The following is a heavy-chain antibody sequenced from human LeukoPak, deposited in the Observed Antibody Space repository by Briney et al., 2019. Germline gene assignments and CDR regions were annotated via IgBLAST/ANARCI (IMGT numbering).Heavy chain of an antibody. Sequence: GGSLRLSCAASGFTFSSSWMHWVRQAPGKGLEWVAVISYDGSNKYYADSVKGRFTISRDNSKNTLYLQMNSLRAEDTAVYYCARDSGWLGDFDYWGQGALVTVSS. CDR3: ARDSGWLGDFDY. V-gene: IGHV3-30-3*01. CDR2: ISYDGSNK. CDR1: GFTFSSSW. D-gene: IGHD3-10*01. J-gene: IGHJ4*02.